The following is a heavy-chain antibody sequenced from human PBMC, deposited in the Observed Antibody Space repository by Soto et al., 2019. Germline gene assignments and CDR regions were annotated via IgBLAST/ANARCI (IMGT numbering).Heavy chain of an antibody. D-gene: IGHD5-12*01. V-gene: IGHV3-33*01. CDR3: ARDYGGYVTYFDY. Sequence: GGSLRLSCAASGFTFSSYGMHWVRQAPGKGLEWVAVIWYDGSNKYYADSVKGRFTISRDNSKNTLYLQMNSLRAEDTAAYYCARDYGGYVTYFDYWGQGTLVTVSS. CDR1: GFTFSSYG. J-gene: IGHJ4*02. CDR2: IWYDGSNK.